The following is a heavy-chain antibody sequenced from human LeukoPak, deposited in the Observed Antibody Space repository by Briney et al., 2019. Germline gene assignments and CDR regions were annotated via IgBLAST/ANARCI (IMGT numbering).Heavy chain of an antibody. V-gene: IGHV1-2*02. D-gene: IGHD3-22*01. J-gene: IGHJ4*02. CDR2: INPDTGGT. CDR1: GDPFTGYN. Sequence: EASVKVSCKASGDPFTGYNIHWVRQAPGQGLDWMAWINPDTGGTDFAQRFQGRVTLTVDTSIRTTFMELSGLRSDDTAVYFCATMSGHSDHWGQGTLVTVSS. CDR3: ATMSGHSDH.